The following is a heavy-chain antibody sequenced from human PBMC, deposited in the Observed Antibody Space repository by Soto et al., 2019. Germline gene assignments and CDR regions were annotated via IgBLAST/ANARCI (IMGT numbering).Heavy chain of an antibody. CDR3: AKGITLSGYDYGMDV. Sequence: GPSVKVSCKASGYTFTSYGISWVRQAPGQGLEWMGWISAYNGNTNYAQKLQGRVTMTTDTSTSTAYMELRSLRSDDTAVYYCAKGITLSGYDYGMDVWGQGTTVTVSS. CDR1: GYTFTSYG. V-gene: IGHV1-18*01. J-gene: IGHJ6*02. D-gene: IGHD3-9*01. CDR2: ISAYNGNT.